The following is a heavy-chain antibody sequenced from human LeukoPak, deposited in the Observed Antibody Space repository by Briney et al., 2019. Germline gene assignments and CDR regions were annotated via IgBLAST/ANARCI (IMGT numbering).Heavy chain of an antibody. Sequence: SGTLSLTCAVSGGSISSSSYYRGWIRQPPGKGLEWIGSIYYSGSTYYNPSLKSRVTISVDTSKNQFSLKLSSVTAADTAVYYCAITGYYDFWSGYAPDYGMDVWGQGTTVTVSS. CDR2: IYYSGST. CDR3: AITGYYDFWSGYAPDYGMDV. J-gene: IGHJ6*02. D-gene: IGHD3-3*01. CDR1: GGSISSSSYY. V-gene: IGHV4-39*01.